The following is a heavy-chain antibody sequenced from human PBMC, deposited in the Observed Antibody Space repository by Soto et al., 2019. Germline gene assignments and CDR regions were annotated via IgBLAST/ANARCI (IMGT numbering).Heavy chain of an antibody. J-gene: IGHJ6*02. CDR3: AKDQDSFYYYYGMDV. V-gene: IGHV3-23*01. CDR1: GFTFSSYA. Sequence: GGSLRLSCAASGFTFSSYAMSWVRQAPGKGLEWVSAISGSGGSTYYADSVKGRFTISRDNSKNTLYLQMNSLRAEDTAVYYCAKDQDSFYYYYGMDVWGQGTTVTVSS. D-gene: IGHD2-21*01. CDR2: ISGSGGST.